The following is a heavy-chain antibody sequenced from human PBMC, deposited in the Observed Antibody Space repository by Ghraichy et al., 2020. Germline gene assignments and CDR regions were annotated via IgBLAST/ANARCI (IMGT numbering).Heavy chain of an antibody. D-gene: IGHD3-10*01. CDR3: AHRPPFTVGPRDTLDV. V-gene: IGHV2-5*02. CDR2: IYWDDDK. CDR1: GFSLTTRGVG. Sequence: SGPTLVKPTQTLTLTCTFSGFSLTTRGVGVAWIRQPPGKALECLALIYWDDDKRYNPSLRSRLSVTKDTSRSQVVLTMTNMDPEDSATYYCAHRPPFTVGPRDTLDVWGRGTMVTVSS. J-gene: IGHJ3*01.